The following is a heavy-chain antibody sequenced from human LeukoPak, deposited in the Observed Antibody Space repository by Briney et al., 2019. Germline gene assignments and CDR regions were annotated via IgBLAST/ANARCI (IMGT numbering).Heavy chain of an antibody. Sequence: GGSLRLSCAASGFNFSIYWMIWVRQAPGKGLEWVANIKQDGSEKYYVDSVKGRFTIARDNAKNSLYLQMSSLRAEDTAVYYCARQLPSPNDHYYFDYWGQGTLVTVSS. V-gene: IGHV3-7*01. D-gene: IGHD1-1*01. CDR1: GFNFSIYW. J-gene: IGHJ4*02. CDR3: ARQLPSPNDHYYFDY. CDR2: IKQDGSEK.